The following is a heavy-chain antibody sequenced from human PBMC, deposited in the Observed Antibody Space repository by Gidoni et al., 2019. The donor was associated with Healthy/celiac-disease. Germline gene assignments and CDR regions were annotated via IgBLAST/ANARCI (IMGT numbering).Heavy chain of an antibody. CDR2: IIPIFGTA. CDR3: ASAPVVYAIRRNNWFDP. J-gene: IGHJ5*02. D-gene: IGHD2-8*02. Sequence: QVQLVQSGAEVKKPGSSVKVSCKASGGTFSSYAINWVRQAPGQGLEWMGGIIPIFGTANYAQKFQGRVTITADKSTSTAYMELSSLRSEDTAVYYCASAPVVYAIRRNNWFDPWGQGTLVTVSS. V-gene: IGHV1-69*06. CDR1: GGTFSSYA.